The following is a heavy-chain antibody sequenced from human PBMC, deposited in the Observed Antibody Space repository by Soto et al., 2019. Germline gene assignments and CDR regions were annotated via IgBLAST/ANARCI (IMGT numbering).Heavy chain of an antibody. CDR3: ARDSITIFGVDPYGMDV. Sequence: RXVSLRLSCAACGFSFRSYCMHWVRQAPGKGLEWVAVIWYDGSNKYYADSVKGRFTISRDNSKNTLYLQMNSLRAEDTAVYYCARDSITIFGVDPYGMDVWGQGTTVTVSS. CDR2: IWYDGSNK. D-gene: IGHD3-3*01. J-gene: IGHJ6*02. CDR1: GFSFRSYC. V-gene: IGHV3-33*01.